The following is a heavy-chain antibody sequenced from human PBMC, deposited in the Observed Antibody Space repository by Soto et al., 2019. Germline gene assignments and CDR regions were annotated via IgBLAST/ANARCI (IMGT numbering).Heavy chain of an antibody. J-gene: IGHJ6*02. CDR2: MNSDGSTT. CDR3: VRDGYPALVYGVDV. D-gene: IGHD1-1*01. V-gene: IGHV3-74*01. Sequence: GGSLRLSCAASGFTFSTYWMHWVRQAPGKGLVWVSRMNSDGSTTNYADSVKGRFTISRDNARNTLYLQMNSLRAEDTAVYYCVRDGYPALVYGVDVWGQGTTVTVS. CDR1: GFTFSTYW.